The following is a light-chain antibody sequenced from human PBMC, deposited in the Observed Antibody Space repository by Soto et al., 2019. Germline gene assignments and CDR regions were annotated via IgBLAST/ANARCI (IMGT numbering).Light chain of an antibody. V-gene: IGKV1-5*03. CDR2: KAS. J-gene: IGKJ2*01. CDR1: QSISSW. CDR3: QQDTSLYT. Sequence: DIQMTQSPSTLSASVGDRVTITCRASQSISSWLVWYQQKPGKAPKLLIYKASSLESGVPSRFSGSGSGTEFPLTISRLQPDDFATYYCQQDTSLYTFGQGTKLEIK.